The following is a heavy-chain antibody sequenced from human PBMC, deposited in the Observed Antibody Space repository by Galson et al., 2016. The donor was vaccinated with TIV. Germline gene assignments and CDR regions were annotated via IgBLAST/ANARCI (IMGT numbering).Heavy chain of an antibody. J-gene: IGHJ4*02. V-gene: IGHV3-7*03. D-gene: IGHD1-14*01. Sequence: SLRLSCAVSGFAFSDYWMSWVRQAPGKGLEWVASIKADGSDKYSVDSVKGRFTISRDNARNSLNLDMNNLKTEDSAVYFCARLRRGVTEVDIWGQGTLVTVSS. CDR2: IKADGSDK. CDR1: GFAFSDYW. CDR3: ARLRRGVTEVDI.